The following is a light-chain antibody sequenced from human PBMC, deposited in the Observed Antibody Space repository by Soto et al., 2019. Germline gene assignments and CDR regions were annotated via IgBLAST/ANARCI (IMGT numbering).Light chain of an antibody. CDR1: SGHSSYA. J-gene: IGLJ2*01. CDR2: LNSDGSH. V-gene: IGLV4-69*01. CDR3: QTWGTGKGV. Sequence: QAVVTQSPSASASLGASVKLTCTLTSGHSSYAIAWHQQQPEKAPRYLMKLNSDGSHYRGDGIPDRFSGSSSGAERYLTISSLQSEDEADYYCQTWGTGKGVFGGGTKVTVL.